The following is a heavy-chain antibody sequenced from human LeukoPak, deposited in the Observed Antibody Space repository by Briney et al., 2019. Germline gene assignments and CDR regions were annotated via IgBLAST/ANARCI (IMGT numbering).Heavy chain of an antibody. CDR3: AKSPYFYNSGRSVDV. Sequence: GGSLRHSCAASGFTLSSYSMNWVRQAPGKGLEWVSSISSSSSYIYYADSVKGRFTISRDNAKNSLYLQMNSLRAEDTAVYYCAKSPYFYNSGRSVDVWGKGTTVTVSS. CDR2: ISSSSSYI. D-gene: IGHD3-10*01. V-gene: IGHV3-21*04. CDR1: GFTLSSYS. J-gene: IGHJ6*04.